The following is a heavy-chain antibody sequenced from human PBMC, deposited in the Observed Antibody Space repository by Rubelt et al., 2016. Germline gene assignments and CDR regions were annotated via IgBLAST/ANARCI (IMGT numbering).Heavy chain of an antibody. Sequence: QVQLLQPGAEVKKPASSVKVSCQASGYTFTSYGISWVRQAPGQGLEWMGGISAYHGNTNYAQKLQGRVTMTTDTSTSTAYMELRSLRSDDTAVYYCARDPLPVRGVIMTPTHWGQGTLVTVSS. V-gene: IGHV1-18*01. CDR3: ARDPLPVRGVIMTPTH. D-gene: IGHD3-10*01. CDR1: GYTFTSYG. CDR2: ISAYHGNT. J-gene: IGHJ4*02.